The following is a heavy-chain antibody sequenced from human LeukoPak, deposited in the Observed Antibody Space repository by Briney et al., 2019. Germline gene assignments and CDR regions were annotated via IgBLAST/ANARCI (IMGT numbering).Heavy chain of an antibody. J-gene: IGHJ6*03. Sequence: GEXLXXXCKGSGYSFTSYXIGWVRQVPGKGXEXVGIIYPGDSDTRYSPSFQGQVTISADKSISTAYLQWSSLKASDTAMYYCARHIHCTNGVCYRGDYYYYMDVWGKGTTVTVSS. V-gene: IGHV5-51*01. D-gene: IGHD2-8*01. CDR1: GYSFTSYX. CDR3: ARHIHCTNGVCYRGDYYYYMDV. CDR2: IYPGDSDT.